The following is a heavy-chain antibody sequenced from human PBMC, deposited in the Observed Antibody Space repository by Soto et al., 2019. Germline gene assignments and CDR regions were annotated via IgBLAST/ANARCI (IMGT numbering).Heavy chain of an antibody. D-gene: IGHD1-26*01. CDR3: ASIVGATPFVDY. CDR1: GGSISSSSYY. J-gene: IGHJ4*02. Sequence: ETLSLTCTVSGGSISSSSYYWGWIRQPPGKGLEWIGSIYYSGSTYYNPSLKSRVTISVDTSKNQFSLELSSVTAADTAVYYCASIVGATPFVDYWGQGTLVTVSS. CDR2: IYYSGST. V-gene: IGHV4-39*01.